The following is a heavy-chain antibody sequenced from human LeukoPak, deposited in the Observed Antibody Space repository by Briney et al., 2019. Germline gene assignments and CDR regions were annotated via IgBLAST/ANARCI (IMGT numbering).Heavy chain of an antibody. V-gene: IGHV4-61*02. Sequence: SETLSLTCTVSGGSISSGTYYWTWIRQPAGKGLEWLGRIYNSGSTSYNPSLKSRVTISMDTYKNQFSLKLNSVTAADTAVYYCARGRDDDVWGSYPXCFDFWGQGXXVTVSS. CDR1: GGSISSGTYY. J-gene: IGHJ4*02. CDR3: ARGRDDDVWGSYPXCFDF. D-gene: IGHD3-16*02. CDR2: IYNSGST.